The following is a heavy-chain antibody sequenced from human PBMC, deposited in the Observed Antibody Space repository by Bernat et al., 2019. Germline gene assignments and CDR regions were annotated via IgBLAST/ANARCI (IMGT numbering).Heavy chain of an antibody. D-gene: IGHD2-21*01. CDR3: ASGFPYYYYGMDV. Sequence: EVQLVESGGGLVKPGGSLRLSCAASGFTFSSYSMNWVCQAPGKGLEWVSSISSSSSYIYYADSGKGRFTISRDNAKNSLYLQMNSLRAEDTAVYYCASGFPYYYYGMDVWGQGTTVTVSS. V-gene: IGHV3-21*01. J-gene: IGHJ6*02. CDR2: ISSSSSYI. CDR1: GFTFSSYS.